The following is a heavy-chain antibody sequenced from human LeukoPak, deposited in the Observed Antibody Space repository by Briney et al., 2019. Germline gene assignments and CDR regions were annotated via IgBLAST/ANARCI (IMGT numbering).Heavy chain of an antibody. J-gene: IGHJ5*02. CDR3: ARRRLVVHRINWFDP. V-gene: IGHV4-61*02. CDR1: GGSISSGGYY. D-gene: IGHD3-9*01. CDR2: IYSSGST. Sequence: PSETLSPTCTVSGGSISSGGYYWSWIRQPAGKGLEWIGLIYSSGSTNYNPSLKSRITISVDTSKNQFSLKLSSVTAADTAVYYCARRRLVVHRINWFDPWGQGTLVTVSS.